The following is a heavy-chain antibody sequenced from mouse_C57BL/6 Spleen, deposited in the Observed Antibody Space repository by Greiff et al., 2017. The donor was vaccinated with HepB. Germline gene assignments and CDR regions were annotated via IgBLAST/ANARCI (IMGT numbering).Heavy chain of an antibody. Sequence: EVHLVDSGGGLVQPGGSLSLSCAASGFTFTDYYMSWVRQPPGKALEWLGFIRNKANGYTTEYSASVKGRFTISRDNSQSILYLQMNALRAEDSATYYCARYIGGYYVNYAMDYWGQGTSVTVSS. J-gene: IGHJ4*01. CDR1: GFTFTDYY. D-gene: IGHD2-3*01. V-gene: IGHV7-3*01. CDR2: IRNKANGYTT. CDR3: ARYIGGYYVNYAMDY.